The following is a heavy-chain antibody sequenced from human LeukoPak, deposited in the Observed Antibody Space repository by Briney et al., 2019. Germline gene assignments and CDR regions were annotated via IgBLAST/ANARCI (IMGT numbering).Heavy chain of an antibody. CDR1: GGSISSGDYY. D-gene: IGHD4-17*01. J-gene: IGHJ4*02. Sequence: SETLSLTCTVSGGSISSGDYYWSWIRQPPGKGLEWIGYIYYSGSTYYNPSLKSRVTISVDTSKNQFSLKLSSVTAADTAVYYCARESDSTVTLDYWGQGTLVTVSS. V-gene: IGHV4-30-4*01. CDR3: ARESDSTVTLDY. CDR2: IYYSGST.